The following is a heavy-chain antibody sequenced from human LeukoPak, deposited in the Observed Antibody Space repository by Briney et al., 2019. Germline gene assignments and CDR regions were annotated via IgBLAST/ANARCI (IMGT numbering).Heavy chain of an antibody. J-gene: IGHJ6*02. D-gene: IGHD1-1*01. CDR2: VYHNGTP. CDR1: VGSLSSGNW. CDR3: ATAPKQRGEAGEQYKYGMDV. V-gene: IGHV4-4*02. Sequence: SGTLSLTCAVSVGSLSSGNWWSWVRQSPGKGLEWIGEVYHNGTPNYNPSLKSRVTISADTFNNHFSLKLTSVTAADTAVYYCATAPKQRGEAGEQYKYGMDVWGQGTTVIVSS.